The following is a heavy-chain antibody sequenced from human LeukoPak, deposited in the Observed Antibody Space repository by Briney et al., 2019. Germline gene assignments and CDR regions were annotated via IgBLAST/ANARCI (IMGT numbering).Heavy chain of an antibody. V-gene: IGHV3-23*01. CDR2: ISGSGST. Sequence: GTLRLSCAASGFTFSSYGMSWVRQAPGKGLEWVSAISGSGSTYHADSVKGRFTISRDIFKNTLYLQMNSLRAEDTAVYYCVHGGLYYLDYWGQGTLVTVSS. D-gene: IGHD3-10*01. J-gene: IGHJ4*02. CDR1: GFTFSSYG. CDR3: VHGGLYYLDY.